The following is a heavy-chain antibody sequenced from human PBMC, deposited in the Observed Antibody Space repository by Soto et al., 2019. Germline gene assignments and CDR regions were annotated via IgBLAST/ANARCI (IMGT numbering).Heavy chain of an antibody. CDR3: ARVYCSGGSCYHFDY. Sequence: PGGSLRLSCAASGFTFISYWMHWVRQAPWKGLVWVSRVNSDGSSTSYADSVKGRCTISRDNANNTLYLQMNSPRAEDTAVYYCARVYCSGGSCYHFDYWGQGTLVTVSP. CDR1: GFTFISYW. CDR2: VNSDGSST. D-gene: IGHD2-15*01. J-gene: IGHJ4*02. V-gene: IGHV3-74*01.